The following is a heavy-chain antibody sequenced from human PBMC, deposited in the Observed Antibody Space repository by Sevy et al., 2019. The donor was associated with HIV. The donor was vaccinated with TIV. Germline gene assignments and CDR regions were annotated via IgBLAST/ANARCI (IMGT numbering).Heavy chain of an antibody. CDR3: AKSSVESITVLDY. Sequence: GGSLRLSCAASGFTFDDYAMHWVRQAPGKGLEWVSGISWNSDTIGYADSVKGRFTISRDNAKNSLYLQMDTLRAEDTAFYYCAKSSVESITVLDYWGQGTLVTVSS. V-gene: IGHV3-9*01. D-gene: IGHD2-15*01. CDR2: ISWNSDTI. J-gene: IGHJ4*02. CDR1: GFTFDDYA.